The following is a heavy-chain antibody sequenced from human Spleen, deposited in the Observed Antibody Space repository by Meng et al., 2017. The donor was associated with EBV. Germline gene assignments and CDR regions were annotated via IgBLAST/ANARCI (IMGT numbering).Heavy chain of an antibody. CDR3: ARGLDDISGYSPAQLDY. Sequence: QVQFTQCGEGLLKPSTTLSLTCAVYGGSFSGYGWTWIRQPPGKGLEWIGEINHSGSANYKPSLKSRVTISVDTSKKQFSLKLSSVTAADTAVYYCARGLDDISGYSPAQLDYWGQGTLVTVSS. D-gene: IGHD3-22*01. CDR1: GGSFSGYG. CDR2: INHSGSA. J-gene: IGHJ4*02. V-gene: IGHV4-34*01.